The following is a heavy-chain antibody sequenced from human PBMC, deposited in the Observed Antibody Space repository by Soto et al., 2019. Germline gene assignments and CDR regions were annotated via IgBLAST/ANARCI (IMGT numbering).Heavy chain of an antibody. J-gene: IGHJ6*02. V-gene: IGHV3-7*01. Sequence: PGGSLRLSCAASGFTFSSYWMSWVRQAPGKGLEWVANIKQDGSEKYYVDSVKGRFTISRDNAKNSLYLQMNSLRAEDTAVYYCARDRKYSSSSRYYGMDVWGQGTTVTVSS. CDR3: ARDRKYSSSSRYYGMDV. CDR1: GFTFSSYW. D-gene: IGHD6-6*01. CDR2: IKQDGSEK.